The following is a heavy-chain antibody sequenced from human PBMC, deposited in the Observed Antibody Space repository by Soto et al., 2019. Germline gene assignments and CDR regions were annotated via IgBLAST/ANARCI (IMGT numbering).Heavy chain of an antibody. CDR1: GFTFSSYA. Sequence: EVQLLESGGGLVQPGGSLRLSCAASGFTFSSYAMSWVRQAPGKGLEWVSAISGSGGSTYYADSVKGRFTISRDNSKNTMDLQMNSLRAEDTAVYYCASQALQSGGGPYYYYGMDVWGQGTTVTVSS. CDR3: ASQALQSGGGPYYYYGMDV. V-gene: IGHV3-23*01. D-gene: IGHD4-4*01. CDR2: ISGSGGST. J-gene: IGHJ6*02.